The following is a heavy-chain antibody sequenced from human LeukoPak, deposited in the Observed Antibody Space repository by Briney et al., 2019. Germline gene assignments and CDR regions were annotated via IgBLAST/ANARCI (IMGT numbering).Heavy chain of an antibody. CDR1: GYTFTGYY. V-gene: IGHV1-2*02. CDR3: ATTFEDTAMVPAPNSYYYMDV. D-gene: IGHD5-18*01. J-gene: IGHJ6*03. Sequence: GASVKVSCKASGYTFTGYYMHWVRQAPGQGLEWMGWINPNSGGTNYAQKFQGRVTMTRDTSISTVYMELSRLRSDNTAVYYCATTFEDTAMVPAPNSYYYMDVWGKGTTVTVSS. CDR2: INPNSGGT.